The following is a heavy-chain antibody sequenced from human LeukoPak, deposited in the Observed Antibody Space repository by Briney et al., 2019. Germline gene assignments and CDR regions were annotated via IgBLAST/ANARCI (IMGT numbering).Heavy chain of an antibody. J-gene: IGHJ4*02. CDR2: IYYSGST. D-gene: IGHD1-26*01. CDR1: GGSISSYY. Sequence: SETLSLTCTVSGGSISSYYWSWIRQPPGKGLEWIGYIYYSGSTNYNPSLKSRVTISVDTSKNQFSLKLSSVTAADTAVYYCARYVESGSYQGDFDYWGQGTLVTVSS. CDR3: ARYVESGSYQGDFDY. V-gene: IGHV4-59*01.